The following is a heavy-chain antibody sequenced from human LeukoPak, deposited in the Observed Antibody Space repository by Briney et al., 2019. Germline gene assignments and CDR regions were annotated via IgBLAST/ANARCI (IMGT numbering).Heavy chain of an antibody. CDR1: GGTFSSYA. J-gene: IGHJ4*02. Sequence: WASVKVSCEASGGTFSSYALNWVRQAPGQGLEWMGRIIPFFGVVNYMEKFQGRITITADRSTSTAYMELSGLRSDDTATYYCMTSMVPCSGGSCPHKFDCWGQGTLVAVSS. CDR2: IIPFFGVV. CDR3: MTSMVPCSGGSCPHKFDC. D-gene: IGHD2-15*01. V-gene: IGHV1-69*04.